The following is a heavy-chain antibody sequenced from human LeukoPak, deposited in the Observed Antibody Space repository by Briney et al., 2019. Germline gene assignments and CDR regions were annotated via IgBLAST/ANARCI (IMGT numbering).Heavy chain of an antibody. Sequence: QSGGSLRLSCAASGFTFRAYAMHWVHQAPGKGLEWLAVISNDGTIQYYADSVKGRFTISRDNSRNIMNLQTDSLRPEDMALYYCARAMVRGVIPYWGQGTLVTVSS. D-gene: IGHD3-10*01. CDR1: GFTFRAYA. CDR3: ARAMVRGVIPY. J-gene: IGHJ4*02. V-gene: IGHV3-30*04. CDR2: ISNDGTIQ.